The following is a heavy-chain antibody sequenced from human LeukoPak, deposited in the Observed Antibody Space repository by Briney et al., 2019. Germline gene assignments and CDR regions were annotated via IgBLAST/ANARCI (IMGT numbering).Heavy chain of an antibody. CDR1: GGSISSYY. J-gene: IGHJ4*02. CDR2: IYYSGST. Sequence: PSETLSLTCTVSGGSISSYYWSWIRQPPGKGLEWIGDIYYSGSTNYNPSLKSRVTISVDTSKNQFSLKLSPVTAADTPVYSCARGPPRDGYTFDYWGQGTLVTVSS. D-gene: IGHD5-24*01. V-gene: IGHV4-59*01. CDR3: ARGPPRDGYTFDY.